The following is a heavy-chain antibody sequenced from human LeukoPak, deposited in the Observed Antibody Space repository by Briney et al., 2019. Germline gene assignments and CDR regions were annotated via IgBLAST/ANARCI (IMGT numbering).Heavy chain of an antibody. CDR3: ARAIAAADY. V-gene: IGHV4-39*07. CDR1: GGSLSSSSYY. J-gene: IGHJ4*02. CDR2: IYYSGST. Sequence: SETLSLTCTVSGGSLSSSSYYWGWVRQPPGRGLEWVGSIYYSGSTYYNPSLKSRVTISVDTSKNQFSLKLSSVTAADTAVYYCARAIAAADYWGQGTLVTVSS. D-gene: IGHD6-13*01.